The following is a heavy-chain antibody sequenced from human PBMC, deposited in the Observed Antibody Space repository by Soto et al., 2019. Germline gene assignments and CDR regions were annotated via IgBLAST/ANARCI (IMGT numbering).Heavy chain of an antibody. CDR2: ISYDGGDK. D-gene: IGHD6-19*01. Sequence: VQLVESGGGLVQPGGSLRLSCAASGFTFSSYAMHWVRQAPGKGLEWVAVISYDGGDKYYADSVKGRVTISRDHSKNTLYLQVNSLRTEDTAVYYCARGRRWLQGNDYWGQGTLVTVSS. J-gene: IGHJ4*02. CDR1: GFTFSSYA. V-gene: IGHV3-30-3*01. CDR3: ARGRRWLQGNDY.